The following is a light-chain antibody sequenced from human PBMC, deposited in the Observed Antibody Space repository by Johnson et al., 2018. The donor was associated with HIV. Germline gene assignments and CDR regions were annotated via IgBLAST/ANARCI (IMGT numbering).Light chain of an antibody. CDR3: GTWDSSLSVYV. CDR1: TSNIGNNY. V-gene: IGLV1-51*02. Sequence: QSVLTQPPSVSAAPGQKVTISCSGSTSNIGNNYVSWYQQLPGTAPKLLIYEKNKRPSGIPDRFSASKSGTSATLDITGLQTGDEADYYCGTWDSSLSVYVFATGTKVTVL. CDR2: EKN. J-gene: IGLJ1*01.